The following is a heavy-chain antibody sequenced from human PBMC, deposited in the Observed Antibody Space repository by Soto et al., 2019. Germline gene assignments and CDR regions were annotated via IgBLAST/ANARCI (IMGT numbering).Heavy chain of an antibody. D-gene: IGHD1-1*01. V-gene: IGHV4-59*01. CDR3: ARGGAGTTFSSHYYYYGMDV. CDR1: GGSISSYY. J-gene: IGHJ6*02. Sequence: SETLSLTCTVSGGSISSYYWSWIRQPPGKGLEWIGYIYYSGSTNYNPSLKSRVTISVDTSKNQFSLKLSSVTAADTAVYYCARGGAGTTFSSHYYYYGMDVWGQGTTVTVSS. CDR2: IYYSGST.